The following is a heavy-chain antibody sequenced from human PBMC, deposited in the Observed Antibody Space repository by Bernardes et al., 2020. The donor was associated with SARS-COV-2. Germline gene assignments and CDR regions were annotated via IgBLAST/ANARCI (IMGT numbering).Heavy chain of an antibody. D-gene: IGHD3-10*01. CDR3: AKYMGPYYGSGPDFDY. Sequence: GGSLRLSCVASGFTFSNYGMHWVRQAPGKGLEWVAVVSYDGSTKYYANSVKGRFSISKDKSKNTLYLQMNSLGTEDTAVYYCAKYMGPYYGSGPDFDYWGQGTLVTVSS. CDR2: VSYDGSTK. V-gene: IGHV3-30*18. J-gene: IGHJ4*02. CDR1: GFTFSNYG.